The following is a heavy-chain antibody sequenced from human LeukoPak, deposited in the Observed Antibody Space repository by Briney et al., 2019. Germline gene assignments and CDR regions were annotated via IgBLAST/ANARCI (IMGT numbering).Heavy chain of an antibody. CDR3: ARVPYYYDNSGYSYYFDY. CDR2: TYYSGST. V-gene: IGHV4-59*01. D-gene: IGHD3-22*01. CDR1: RGSISSYY. J-gene: IGHJ4*02. Sequence: SETLSLTCTVSRGSISSYYWSWIRQPPGKGLEGIGYTYYSGSTTYNPSLKSRVTISVDTSKNQFSLKLSSVTAADTAMYYCARVPYYYDNSGYSYYFDYWGQGTLVTVSS.